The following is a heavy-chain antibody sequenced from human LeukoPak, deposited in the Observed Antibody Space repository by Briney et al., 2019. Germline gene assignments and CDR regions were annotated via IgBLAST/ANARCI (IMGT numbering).Heavy chain of an antibody. V-gene: IGHV4-59*08. D-gene: IGHD2-21*02. Sequence: PSETLSLTCTVSGDSISRYYWSWIRQPPGKGLEWIGYIYNSGNTNYNAFLKSRVTISVDTSKNQLSLKLSSVTAADTVMYYCARQDWVYCGGDCYLGYFDYWGQGTLVTVSS. CDR3: ARQDWVYCGGDCYLGYFDY. CDR2: IYNSGNT. CDR1: GDSISRYY. J-gene: IGHJ4*02.